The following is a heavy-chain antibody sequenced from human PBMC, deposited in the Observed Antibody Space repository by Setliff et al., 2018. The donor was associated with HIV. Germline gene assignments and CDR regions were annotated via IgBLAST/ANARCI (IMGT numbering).Heavy chain of an antibody. CDR1: GGTFSSYG. Sequence: SVKVSCKASGGTFSSYGVNWVRQAPGQGLEWMGGTFPFFGSANYAQKFQGRVTITADVSTSTIYMELSSLTSEDTAVYYCARGADGDYRYYMDVWGRGTTVTVSS. CDR2: TFPFFGSA. D-gene: IGHD4-17*01. V-gene: IGHV1-69*13. J-gene: IGHJ6*03. CDR3: ARGADGDYRYYMDV.